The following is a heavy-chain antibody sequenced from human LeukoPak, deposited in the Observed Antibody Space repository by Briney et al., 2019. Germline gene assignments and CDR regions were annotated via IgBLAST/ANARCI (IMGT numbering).Heavy chain of an antibody. J-gene: IGHJ4*02. CDR3: ARVAAAGTQWDY. D-gene: IGHD6-13*01. V-gene: IGHV1-2*06. CDR1: GYTFTSYD. Sequence: GASVKVSCKASGYTFTSYDINWVRQATGQGLEWMGRINPNSGGTNYAQKFQGRVTMTRDTSISTAYMELSRLRSDDTAVYYCARVAAAGTQWDYWGQGTLVTVSS. CDR2: INPNSGGT.